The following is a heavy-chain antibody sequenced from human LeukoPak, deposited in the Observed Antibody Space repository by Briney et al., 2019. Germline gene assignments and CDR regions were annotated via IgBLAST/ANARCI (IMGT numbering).Heavy chain of an antibody. V-gene: IGHV4-34*01. CDR2: INHSGST. CDR3: ARGRTGYQLLPTKKNYDYYYMDV. CDR1: GGSFSGYY. D-gene: IGHD2-2*01. Sequence: PSETLSLTCAVYGGSFSGYYWTWIRQSPGKGLEWIGEINHSGSTNYNPSLKSRVTISVDTSKNQFSLKLSSVTAADTAVYHCARGRTGYQLLPTKKNYDYYYMDVWGKGTTVTVSS. J-gene: IGHJ6*03.